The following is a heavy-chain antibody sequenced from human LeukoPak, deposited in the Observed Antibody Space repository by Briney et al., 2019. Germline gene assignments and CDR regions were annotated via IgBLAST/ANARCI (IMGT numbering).Heavy chain of an antibody. CDR3: MRDYMGWFDP. D-gene: IGHD3-10*01. Sequence: GGFLRLSCAASRFTFSTYSMNWVRQAPGKGLEWVSIISLDGSTEFYADSVKGRFTISRDTASNTMHLEMNNLRIEDTAVYYCMRDYMGWFDPWGQGSLVTVSS. V-gene: IGHV3-30*03. J-gene: IGHJ5*02. CDR2: ISLDGSTE. CDR1: RFTFSTYS.